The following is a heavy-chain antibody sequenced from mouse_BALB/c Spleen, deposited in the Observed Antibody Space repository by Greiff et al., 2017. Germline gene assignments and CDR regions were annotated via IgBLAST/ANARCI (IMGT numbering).Heavy chain of an antibody. V-gene: IGHV1S135*01. CDR3: ARRGNYDAMDY. D-gene: IGHD2-1*01. CDR2: IDPYNGGT. CDR1: GYAFTSYN. J-gene: IGHJ4*01. Sequence: VHVKQSGPELVKPGASVKVSCKASGYAFTSYNMYWVKQSHGKSLEWIGYIDPYNGGTSYNQKFKGKATLTVDKSSSTAYMHLNSLTSEDSAVYYCARRGNYDAMDYWGQGTSVTVSS.